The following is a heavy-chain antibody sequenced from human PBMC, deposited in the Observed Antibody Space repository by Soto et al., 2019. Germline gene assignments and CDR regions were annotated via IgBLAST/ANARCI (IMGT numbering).Heavy chain of an antibody. CDR1: GFTFNNGW. D-gene: IGHD2-15*01. CDR2: IKSKAAGGTT. V-gene: IGHV3-15*01. CDR3: TTDSTQTFCDGGPCYSVLTKIHDS. Sequence: GGSLRLSCAASGFTFNNGWMSWVRQAPGKGLEWVGRIKSKAAGGTTDYSAPVQGRFTISRDDSKNTVHLQMNSLKTEDTAVYYCTTDSTQTFCDGGPCYSVLTKIHDSWGQGTLVNVSS. J-gene: IGHJ4*02.